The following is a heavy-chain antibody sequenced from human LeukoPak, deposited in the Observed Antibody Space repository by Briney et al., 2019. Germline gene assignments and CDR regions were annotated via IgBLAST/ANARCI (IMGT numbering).Heavy chain of an antibody. CDR3: ARGSAYSGSYYYYYYMDV. J-gene: IGHJ6*03. Sequence: ASVKVSWEASGYTFTGYYMHWVRQPPGQGLEWMGWINPNSGGTNYAQKFQGRFTMTRDTSISTAYMELSRLRSDDTAVYYCARGSAYSGSYYYYYYMDVWGNGTTVTVSS. D-gene: IGHD1-26*01. CDR2: INPNSGGT. CDR1: GYTFTGYY. V-gene: IGHV1-2*02.